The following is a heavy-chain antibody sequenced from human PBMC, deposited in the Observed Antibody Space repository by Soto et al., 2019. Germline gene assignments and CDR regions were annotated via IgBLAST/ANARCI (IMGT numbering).Heavy chain of an antibody. Sequence: ASVKVSCKASGYTFASYAMHWVRQAPGQRHERIGWINAGNGNTKYSQKFQGRVTITRDTSASTAYMELSSLRSEDTAVYYCARDFGYSSSWEVYIWFDPWGQGTLVTVSS. CDR1: GYTFASYA. J-gene: IGHJ5*02. CDR3: ARDFGYSSSWEVYIWFDP. CDR2: INAGNGNT. D-gene: IGHD6-13*01. V-gene: IGHV1-3*01.